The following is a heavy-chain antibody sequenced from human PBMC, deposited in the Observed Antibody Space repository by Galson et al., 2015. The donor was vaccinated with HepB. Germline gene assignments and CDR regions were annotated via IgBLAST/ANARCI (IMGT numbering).Heavy chain of an antibody. V-gene: IGHV1-3*01. Sequence: SVKVSCKASGYTFTNYDIHWVRQAPGQRLEWMALINAGNGDTKYSQRFQARVTVTRDTSASTSYMELSGLTSEDTALYSCARIDCTGTSCYFYYFDYWGQGTLVTVSS. CDR2: INAGNGDT. J-gene: IGHJ4*02. CDR1: GYTFTNYD. CDR3: ARIDCTGTSCYFYYFDY. D-gene: IGHD2-2*01.